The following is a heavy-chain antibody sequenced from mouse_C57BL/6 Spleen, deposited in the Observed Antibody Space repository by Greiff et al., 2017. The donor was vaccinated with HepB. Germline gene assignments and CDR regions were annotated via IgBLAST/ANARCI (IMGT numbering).Heavy chain of an antibody. Sequence: EVKLQESGPGLVKPSQSLSLTCSVTGYSITSGYYWNWIRQFPGNKLEWMGYISYDGSNNYNPSLKNRISITRDTSKNQFFLKLNSVTTEDTATYYCARANFYWYFDVWGTGTTVTVSS. CDR3: ARANFYWYFDV. D-gene: IGHD4-1*01. J-gene: IGHJ1*03. CDR1: GYSITSGYY. CDR2: ISYDGSN. V-gene: IGHV3-6*01.